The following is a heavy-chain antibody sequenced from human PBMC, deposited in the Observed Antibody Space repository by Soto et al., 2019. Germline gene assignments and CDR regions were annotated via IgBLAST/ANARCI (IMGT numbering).Heavy chain of an antibody. D-gene: IGHD2-15*01. Sequence: GGSLSLSCVASGFTFSSDSMVWVRQAPGKGLEWVSYIFASSTTIYYADSVKGRFTVSRDNTQNSLFLLMNSLRAEDTAVYYCAKTDPGGRCGGICYPDYWGQGTLVTVSS. CDR1: GFTFSSDS. CDR2: IFASSTTI. J-gene: IGHJ4*02. CDR3: AKTDPGGRCGGICYPDY. V-gene: IGHV3-48*04.